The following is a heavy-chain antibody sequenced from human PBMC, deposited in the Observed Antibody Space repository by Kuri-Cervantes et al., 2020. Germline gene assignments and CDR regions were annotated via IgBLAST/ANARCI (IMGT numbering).Heavy chain of an antibody. CDR1: GYTFTNYY. CDR3: ARDGPKSSGGYEHTYYYYGMDV. CDR2: INPSGGST. V-gene: IGHV1-46*01. Sequence: ASVKVSCKAFGYTFTNYYMHWVRQAPGQGLEWMGIINPSGGSTSYAQKFQGRVTMTRDTSTSTVYMELSSLRSEDTAVYYCARDGPKSSGGYEHTYYYYGMDVWGQGTTVTVSS. J-gene: IGHJ6*02. D-gene: IGHD5-12*01.